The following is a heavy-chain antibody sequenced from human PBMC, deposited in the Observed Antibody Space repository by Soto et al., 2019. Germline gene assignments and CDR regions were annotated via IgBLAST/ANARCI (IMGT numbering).Heavy chain of an antibody. D-gene: IGHD3-10*01. CDR3: ARCRRVPSSGSHCNQGWSDP. CDR1: GFSLTTSGEG. V-gene: IGHV2-5*02. CDR2: NYWDDVK. J-gene: IGHJ5*02. Sequence: QITLKESGPTLVKVTQTVTLTCTFSGFSLTTSGEGVGWIRQPPGKALEWLALNYWDDVKRYSPSLKSRLTITNHASKNHVVLTMTNMDPVRTASYHFARCRRVPSSGSHCNQGWSDPWGQGTLVTVSP.